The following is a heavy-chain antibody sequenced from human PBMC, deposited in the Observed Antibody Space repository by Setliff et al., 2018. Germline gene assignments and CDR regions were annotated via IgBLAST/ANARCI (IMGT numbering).Heavy chain of an antibody. CDR2: IYYSGST. CDR3: ARRETYYNFWSGYYAY. CDR1: GGSISSGGYY. V-gene: IGHV4-31*03. Sequence: SETLSLTCTVSGGSISSGGYYWSWIRQHPGKGLEWIGYIYYSGSTYYNPSLKSRVTISVDTSKNQFSLKLSSVTAAGTAVYYCARRETYYNFWSGYYAYWGQGTLVTVSS. J-gene: IGHJ4*02. D-gene: IGHD3-3*01.